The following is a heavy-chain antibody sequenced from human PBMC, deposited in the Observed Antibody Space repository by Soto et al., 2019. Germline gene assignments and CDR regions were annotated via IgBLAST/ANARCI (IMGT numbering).Heavy chain of an antibody. CDR3: ARVPRFDTWYFDY. V-gene: IGHV3-33*01. CDR1: GFSVNTHV. D-gene: IGHD2-2*02. CDR2: LWYDGSRE. Sequence: QVQLVESGGGVVQPGRSLRLFCAASGFSVNTHVIHWIRQAPGKGLEWVAVLWYDGSREYYADSVKGRFTISRDNSKNMMYLQMDNLRVEDTAVYYCARVPRFDTWYFDYWGQGTLATVSS. J-gene: IGHJ4*02.